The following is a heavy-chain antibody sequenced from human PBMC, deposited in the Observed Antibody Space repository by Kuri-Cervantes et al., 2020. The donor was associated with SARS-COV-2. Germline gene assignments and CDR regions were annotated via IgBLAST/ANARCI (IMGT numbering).Heavy chain of an antibody. CDR1: GYTFTCYG. CDR3: YCAPKEGFDS. D-gene: IGHD2-21*01. Sequence: ASVKVSCKASGYTFTCYGISWVRQAPGQGLEWMGGINPNSGGTNYAQKFQGRVTMTRDASTSTAYMELSSLTSEDTAIYYCYCAPKEGFDSWGQGTLVTVSS. CDR2: INPNSGGT. V-gene: IGHV1-2*02. J-gene: IGHJ4*02.